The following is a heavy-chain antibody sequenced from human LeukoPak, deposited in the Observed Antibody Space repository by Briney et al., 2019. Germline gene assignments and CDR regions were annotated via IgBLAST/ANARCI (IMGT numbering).Heavy chain of an antibody. CDR3: VRVYGSDFAHFDY. J-gene: IGHJ4*02. V-gene: IGHV4-31*03. Sequence: SETPSLTCTVSGGSISSGGYYWSWIRQHPGKGLEWIGYIYYSGSTYYNPSLKSRVTISVDTSKNQFSLKLSSVTAADTAVYYCVRVYGSDFAHFDYWGQGTLVTVSS. CDR2: IYYSGST. D-gene: IGHD2-21*02. CDR1: GGSISSGGYY.